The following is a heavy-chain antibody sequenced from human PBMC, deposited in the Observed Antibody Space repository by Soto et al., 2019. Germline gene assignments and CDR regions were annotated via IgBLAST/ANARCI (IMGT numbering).Heavy chain of an antibody. V-gene: IGHV1-2*02. Sequence: ASVKVSCKTSGDTFTDSSMHWVRQAPGQGLEWMGWINLNSGDTNYAEKFRGRVTMTRDTSIITAYMELTRLKSDDTAVYYCARDLGGYDLYGPDTWGQGTLSPSPQ. CDR3: ARDLGGYDLYGPDT. CDR1: GDTFTDSS. D-gene: IGHD5-12*01. J-gene: IGHJ5*02. CDR2: INLNSGDT.